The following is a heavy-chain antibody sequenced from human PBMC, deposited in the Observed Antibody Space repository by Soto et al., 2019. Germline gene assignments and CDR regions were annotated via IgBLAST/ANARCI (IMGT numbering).Heavy chain of an antibody. Sequence: GGSLRLSCAASGFIFSSYAMSWVRQAPGKGLEWVSAISGSGGSTYYADSVKGRFTISRDNSENTIYLQMNSLRAEDTAVYYCGRGQTVGVTAPDSWGQGTLVTVSS. J-gene: IGHJ4*02. CDR1: GFIFSSYA. D-gene: IGHD1-26*01. V-gene: IGHV3-23*01. CDR2: ISGSGGST. CDR3: GRGQTVGVTAPDS.